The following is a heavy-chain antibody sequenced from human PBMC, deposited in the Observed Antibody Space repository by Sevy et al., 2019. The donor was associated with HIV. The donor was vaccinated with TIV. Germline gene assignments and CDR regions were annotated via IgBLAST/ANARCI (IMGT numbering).Heavy chain of an antibody. V-gene: IGHV3-23*01. CDR3: AREGCTKPHDY. J-gene: IGHJ4*02. D-gene: IGHD2-8*01. Sequence: GGSLRLSCAASGFTFSKYSMSWVRQPPGKGLEWVSTLSFGCGEIDYADSVKGRFTISKDNSKSSVYLQMNNLRPEDTAVYYCAREGCTKPHDYWGQGTLVTVSS. CDR2: LSFGCGEI. CDR1: GFTFSKYS.